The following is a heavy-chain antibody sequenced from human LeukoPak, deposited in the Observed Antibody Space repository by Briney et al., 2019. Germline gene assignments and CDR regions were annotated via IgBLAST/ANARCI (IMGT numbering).Heavy chain of an antibody. CDR1: GFTFDDYG. CDR3: ARDGETYYYDSSGDKTFDY. D-gene: IGHD3-22*01. Sequence: GGSLRLSCAASGFTFDDYGMSWVRQAPGKGLEWVSGINWNGGSTGYADSVKGRFTISRDNAKNSLYLQMNSLRAEDTAVYYCARDGETYYYDSSGDKTFDYWGQGTLVTVSS. J-gene: IGHJ4*02. V-gene: IGHV3-20*04. CDR2: INWNGGST.